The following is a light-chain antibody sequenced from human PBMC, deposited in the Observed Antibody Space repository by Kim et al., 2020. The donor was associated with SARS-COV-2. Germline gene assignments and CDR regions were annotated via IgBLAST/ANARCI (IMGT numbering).Light chain of an antibody. V-gene: IGKV1-39*01. CDR1: QSINTY. Sequence: DIQMTQSPSSLAASVGDRVTIACRASQSINTYLNWYQQIPGKAPKLLIYAASTLQSGVPSRFSGSGSGTDFTLTISRLQPEDFATYYCHTAPLLTFGGGTKLEI. J-gene: IGKJ4*01. CDR3: HTAPLLT. CDR2: AAS.